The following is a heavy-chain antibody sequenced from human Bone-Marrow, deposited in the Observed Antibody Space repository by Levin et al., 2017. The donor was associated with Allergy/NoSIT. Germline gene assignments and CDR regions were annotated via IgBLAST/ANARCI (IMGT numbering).Heavy chain of an antibody. J-gene: IGHJ3*02. V-gene: IGHV3-48*02. CDR2: ISTGSSVTTT. D-gene: IGHD2-15*01. CDR1: GLTFRSDS. CDR3: AGAPILGAFET. Sequence: GGSLRLSCAASGLTFRSDSISWVRQVPGKGLEWISYISTGSSVTTTYYADSVKGRFTISRDDAKKSVFLHMSSLRHADTAIYYCAGAPILGAFETWGLGTMVTVSS.